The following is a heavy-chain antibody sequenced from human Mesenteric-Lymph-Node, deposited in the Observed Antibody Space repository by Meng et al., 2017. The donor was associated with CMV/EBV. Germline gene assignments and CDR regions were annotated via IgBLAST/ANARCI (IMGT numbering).Heavy chain of an antibody. D-gene: IGHD4/OR15-4a*01. CDR1: GAYN. CDR2: IYHLGTT. CDR3: AREVSALMYRDANSGLYYLDH. Sequence: GAYNWNWIRQHPGKGLEWIGYIYHLGTTYYNPSLEGRVIISLDKTKNQFSLNLSSVTAADTAVYYCAREVSALMYRDANSGLYYLDHWGQGTLVTVSS. J-gene: IGHJ4*02. V-gene: IGHV4-31*02.